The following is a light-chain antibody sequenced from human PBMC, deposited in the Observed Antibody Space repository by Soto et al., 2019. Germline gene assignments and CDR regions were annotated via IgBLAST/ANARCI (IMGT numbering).Light chain of an antibody. V-gene: IGKV3-20*01. CDR3: QQYATSPLT. CDR1: QSVARNF. CDR2: TAS. J-gene: IGKJ4*01. Sequence: ETVLTQSPGTLSLSPGERATLSCRASQSVARNFLAWYQQKPGQAPRLLIHTASTRASGIPDRFSGSASGTDFILTINRLEPEDFAVYYCQQYATSPLTFGGGTKVEIK.